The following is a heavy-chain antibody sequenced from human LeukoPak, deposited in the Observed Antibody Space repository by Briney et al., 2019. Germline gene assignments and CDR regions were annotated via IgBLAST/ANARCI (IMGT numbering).Heavy chain of an antibody. CDR2: IKPDSGSS. D-gene: IGHD6-19*01. CDR3: ARARVPIAVAGLYYFDY. Sequence: ASVKVSCKASGYTFTAYYIHWLRQAPGQGPEWMGWIKPDSGSSHYAQKFQGRVTMTRATSSNSAYMDLTSLKSDDTALYYCARARVPIAVAGLYYFDYWGQGALVTVSS. V-gene: IGHV1-2*02. CDR1: GYTFTAYY. J-gene: IGHJ4*02.